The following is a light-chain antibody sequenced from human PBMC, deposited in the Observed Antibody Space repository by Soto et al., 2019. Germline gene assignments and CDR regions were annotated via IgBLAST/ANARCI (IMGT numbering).Light chain of an antibody. CDR2: AAS. V-gene: IGKV3-20*01. CDR1: RGISSSY. CDR3: QQYGASPPYT. J-gene: IGKJ2*01. Sequence: EIVLTQSPGTLSLSPGESTTLSCRASRGISSSYLAWYQQKPGQPPRLLIYAASTRATGIPDRFRGSGSATDFTLTISILEPEDSAVYYRQQYGASPPYTFGQGTKLEIK.